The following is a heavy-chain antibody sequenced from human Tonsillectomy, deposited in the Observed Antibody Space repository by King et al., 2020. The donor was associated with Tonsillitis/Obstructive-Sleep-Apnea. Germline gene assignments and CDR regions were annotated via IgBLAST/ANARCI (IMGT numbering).Heavy chain of an antibody. CDR3: TREYLRILDY. J-gene: IGHJ4*02. Sequence: QLQESGPGLVKPLETLSLTCTVSGGSISSSSFFWGWIRQPPGKGLEWIGSIDYSGSTYYNPSLESRVTISVDTSKKQFSLKLSSVTAADTAVYYCTREYLRILDYWGQGTLVTVSS. D-gene: IGHD3-3*01. V-gene: IGHV4-39*01. CDR1: GGSISSSSFF. CDR2: IDYSGST.